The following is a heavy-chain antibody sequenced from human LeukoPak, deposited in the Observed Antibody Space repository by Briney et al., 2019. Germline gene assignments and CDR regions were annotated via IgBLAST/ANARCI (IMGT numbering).Heavy chain of an antibody. V-gene: IGHV3-21*01. D-gene: IGHD3-10*01. CDR1: GFTFSSYS. J-gene: IGHJ4*02. CDR2: ISSSSSYI. Sequence: GGSLRLSCAASGFTFSSYSMNWVRQAPGKGLEWVSSISSSSSYIYYADSVEGRFTISRDNAKNSLYLQMNSLRAEDTAVYYCARDHPFVIARAGDYWGQGTLVTVSS. CDR3: ARDHPFVIARAGDY.